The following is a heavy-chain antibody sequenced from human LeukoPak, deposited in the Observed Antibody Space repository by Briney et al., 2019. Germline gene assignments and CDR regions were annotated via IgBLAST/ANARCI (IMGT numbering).Heavy chain of an antibody. CDR1: GGSISSSSYY. J-gene: IGHJ6*03. CDR2: IYYSGST. Sequence: SETLSLTCAVSGGSISSSSYYWGWIRQPPGKGLEWIGSIYYSGSTYYNPSLKSQVTISVDTSKNQFSLKLSSVTAADTAVYYCARPIAARYYYYMDVWGKGTTVTVSS. CDR3: ARPIAARYYYYMDV. V-gene: IGHV4-39*01. D-gene: IGHD6-13*01.